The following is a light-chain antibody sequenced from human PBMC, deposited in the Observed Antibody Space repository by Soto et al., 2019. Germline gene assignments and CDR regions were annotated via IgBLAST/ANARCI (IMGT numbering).Light chain of an antibody. Sequence: QSALTQPASVSGSPGQSITISCTGTSSDIGGYNYVSWYQQYPGKAPKLMIYEVSNRPSGVSSRFSGSKSGNTASLTISGLQAEDEADYYCSSYTSSRTPYVFGTGTKLTVL. J-gene: IGLJ1*01. CDR1: SSDIGGYNY. CDR2: EVS. CDR3: SSYTSSRTPYV. V-gene: IGLV2-14*01.